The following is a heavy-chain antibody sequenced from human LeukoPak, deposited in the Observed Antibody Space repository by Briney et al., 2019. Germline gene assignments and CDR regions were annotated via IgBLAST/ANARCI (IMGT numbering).Heavy chain of an antibody. V-gene: IGHV3-66*01. CDR1: GFSVSTNY. CDR2: IYSGGTT. CDR3: ARASMAAAGSYFDF. D-gene: IGHD6-13*01. J-gene: IGHJ4*02. Sequence: PGGSLRLSCAASGFSVSTNYMSWVRQAPGKGLEWVSVIYSGGTTYYADSVKDRFTISRDKSKNTLYLQMNSLRAEDTAVYYCARASMAAAGSYFDFWGQGTLVTVSS.